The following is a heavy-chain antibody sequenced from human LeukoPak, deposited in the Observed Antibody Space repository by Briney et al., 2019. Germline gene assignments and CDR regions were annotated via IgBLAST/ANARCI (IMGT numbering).Heavy chain of an antibody. Sequence: GGSLRLSCAASGFTFSDYYMSWIRQAPGKGQEWVSYISSSGSTIYYADSVKGRFTISRDNAKNSLYLQMNSLRAEDTAVYYCARASSVVNFDYWGQGTLVTVSS. CDR1: GFTFSDYY. CDR2: ISSSGSTI. V-gene: IGHV3-11*01. J-gene: IGHJ4*02. CDR3: ARASSVVNFDY. D-gene: IGHD4-23*01.